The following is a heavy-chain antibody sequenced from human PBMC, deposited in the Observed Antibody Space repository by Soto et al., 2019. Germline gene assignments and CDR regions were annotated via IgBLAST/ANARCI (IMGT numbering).Heavy chain of an antibody. J-gene: IGHJ5*01. CDR3: VKNSGWFNS. V-gene: IGHV3-23*01. CDR1: GFMFSTTD. Sequence: GGSLRLSCAASGFMFSTTDMSWVRQAPGKGLEWVTTIEGSGTITYYADSVRGRFTISRDNSKNTVYLQMDSLTADDTAVYYCVKNSGWFNSWGQGTPVTVPS. CDR2: IEGSGTIT. D-gene: IGHD3-10*01.